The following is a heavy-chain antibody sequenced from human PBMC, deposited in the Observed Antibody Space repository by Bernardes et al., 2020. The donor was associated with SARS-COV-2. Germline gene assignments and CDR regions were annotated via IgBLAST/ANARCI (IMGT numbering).Heavy chain of an antibody. CDR1: GFTFRTYS. D-gene: IGHD3-16*01. V-gene: IGHV3-21*01. CDR2: ISSSSSFL. J-gene: IGHJ4*02. CDR3: STVKPGELLMED. Sequence: GGSLRLSCAASGFTFRTYSMNWVRQAPGKGLEWVSSISSSSSFLYYADSVKGRFTITRDNAKNSLYLQMNSLRAEDTAVFYCSTVKPGELLMEDWGQGTLVTVSS.